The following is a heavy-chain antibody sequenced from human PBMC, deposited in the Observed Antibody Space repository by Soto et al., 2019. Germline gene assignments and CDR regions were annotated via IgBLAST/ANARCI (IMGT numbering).Heavy chain of an antibody. CDR1: RFTFSSYA. CDR3: ARAPLTYYDILTGYYGFDFDY. V-gene: IGHV3-30-3*01. Sequence: QVQLVESGGGVVQPGRSLRLSCAASRFTFSSYAMHWVRQAPGKGLEWVAVISYDGSNKYYADSVKGRFTISRDNSKNTLYLQMNSLRAEDTAVYYCARAPLTYYDILTGYYGFDFDYWGQGTLVTVSS. D-gene: IGHD3-9*01. CDR2: ISYDGSNK. J-gene: IGHJ4*02.